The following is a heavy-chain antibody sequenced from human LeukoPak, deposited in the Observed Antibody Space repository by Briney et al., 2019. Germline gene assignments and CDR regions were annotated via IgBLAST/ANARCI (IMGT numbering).Heavy chain of an antibody. CDR1: GGSISSGGYY. CDR2: IYYSGST. Sequence: RPSQTLSLTCTVSGGSISSGGYYWSWIRQHPGKGLEWIGYIYYSGSTYYNPSLKSRVTISVDTSKNQFSLKLSSVTAADTAVYYCARASYSSSWHFDYWGQGTLVTVSS. CDR3: ARASYSSSWHFDY. J-gene: IGHJ4*02. V-gene: IGHV4-31*03. D-gene: IGHD6-13*01.